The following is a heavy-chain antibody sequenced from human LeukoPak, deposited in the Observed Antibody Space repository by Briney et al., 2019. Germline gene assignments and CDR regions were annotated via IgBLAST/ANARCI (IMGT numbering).Heavy chain of an antibody. V-gene: IGHV3-30*02. CDR3: AKERGGNSDY. Sequence: PGGSLRLSCAASGFTFSSYGMHWVRQAPGKGLEWVAFIRYDGSNKYYADSVKGRFTISRDNSKNTLYPQMNSLRAEDTAVYYCAKERGGNSDYWGQGTLVTVSS. J-gene: IGHJ4*02. CDR1: GFTFSSYG. D-gene: IGHD4-23*01. CDR2: IRYDGSNK.